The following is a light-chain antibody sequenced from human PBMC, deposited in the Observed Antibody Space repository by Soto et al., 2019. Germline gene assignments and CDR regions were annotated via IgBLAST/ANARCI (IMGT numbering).Light chain of an antibody. J-gene: IGKJ2*01. Sequence: DIHMTQSPSSLSASVGDRVTITCRASQSISNYLNWYQQKPGKAPNLLIYIASNLHSGVPSRFSGSGSGTDFTLNISSLQPADFATYYCQQSYSTPYTFGQGTKLDIK. CDR3: QQSYSTPYT. CDR1: QSISNY. CDR2: IAS. V-gene: IGKV1-39*01.